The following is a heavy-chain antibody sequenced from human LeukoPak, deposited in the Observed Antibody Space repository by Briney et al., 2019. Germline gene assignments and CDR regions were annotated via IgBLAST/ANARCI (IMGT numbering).Heavy chain of an antibody. D-gene: IGHD3-10*01. CDR3: ARGESGRYYGSGSLNAFDI. V-gene: IGHV1-69*01. CDR2: XIPIFGTA. Sequence: IXXXXQAPGQGLEWMGXXIPIFGTANYAQKFQGRVTITADESTSTAYMELSSLRSEDTAVYYCARGESGRYYGSGSLNAFDIWGQGTMVTVSS. J-gene: IGHJ3*02.